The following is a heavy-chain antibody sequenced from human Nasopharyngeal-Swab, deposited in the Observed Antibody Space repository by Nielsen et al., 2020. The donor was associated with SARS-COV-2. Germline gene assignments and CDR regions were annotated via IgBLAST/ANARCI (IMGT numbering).Heavy chain of an antibody. D-gene: IGHD3-22*01. J-gene: IGHJ4*02. CDR3: ARVTDYYDSSGYGDYFDY. Sequence: GGSLRLSCAASGFTLSSYSMNWVRQAPGKGLEWVSSISSSSSYIYYADSVKGRFTISRDNAKNSLYLQMNSLRAEDTAVYYCARVTDYYDSSGYGDYFDYWGQGTLVTVSS. V-gene: IGHV3-21*01. CDR2: ISSSSSYI. CDR1: GFTLSSYS.